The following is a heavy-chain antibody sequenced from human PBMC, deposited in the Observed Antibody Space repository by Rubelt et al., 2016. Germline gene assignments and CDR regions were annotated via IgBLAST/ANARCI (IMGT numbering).Heavy chain of an antibody. CDR1: GYTFTSYA. J-gene: IGHJ2*01. CDR3: ARSKDTAMVTDADWYFDL. Sequence: VQLVQSGAEVKKPGASVKVSCKASGYTFTSYAMHWVRQAPGQRLEWMGWLNAGNGNTKYSQKFQGRVTITRDTSASTAYMELSSLRSEDTAVYYCARSKDTAMVTDADWYFDLWGRGTLVTVSS. V-gene: IGHV1-3*01. D-gene: IGHD5-18*01. CDR2: LNAGNGNT.